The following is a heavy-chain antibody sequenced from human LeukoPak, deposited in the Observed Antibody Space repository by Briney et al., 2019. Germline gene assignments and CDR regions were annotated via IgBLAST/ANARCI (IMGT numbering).Heavy chain of an antibody. CDR2: IYTSGST. CDR3: ARTHVVVVAATRGVNWFDP. D-gene: IGHD2-15*01. J-gene: IGHJ5*02. V-gene: IGHV4-61*02. Sequence: PSETLSLTCTVSGGSISSGSYYWRWIRQPAGKGLEWIGRIYTSGSTNYNPSLKSRVTISVDTSKNQFSLKLSSVTAADTAVYYCARTHVVVVAATRGVNWFDPWGQGSMVTVSS. CDR1: GGSISSGSYY.